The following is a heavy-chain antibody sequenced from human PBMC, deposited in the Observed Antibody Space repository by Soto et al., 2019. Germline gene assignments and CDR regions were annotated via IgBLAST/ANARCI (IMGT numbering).Heavy chain of an antibody. CDR2: VSHDGNTD. Sequence: QEQLVESGGGVVQPGRSLRLSCAASGFTFSRFAMHWVRQAPGKGLEWVAVVSHDGNTDFYADSLKGRFTVSRDNSKDTLYLQMNSLRIDDTAIYYCARDSDPRLGREILRDDFDYWGQGTLVTVSS. D-gene: IGHD3-10*01. CDR1: GFTFSRFA. V-gene: IGHV3-30-3*01. CDR3: ARDSDPRLGREILRDDFDY. J-gene: IGHJ4*02.